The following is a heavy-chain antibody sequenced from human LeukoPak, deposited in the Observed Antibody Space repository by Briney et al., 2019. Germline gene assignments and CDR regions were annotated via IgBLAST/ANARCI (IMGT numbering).Heavy chain of an antibody. J-gene: IGHJ4*02. CDR1: GFTFTSHSM. CDR2: ISLSGST. CDR3: ARHRIEYSSSSPSGYFDY. Sequence: GSLRLSCATSGFTFTSHSMNWVRQPPGKGLEWIGEISLSGSTNYNASLKSRVTISVDKSYNQFSLKLSSVTAADTAVYYCARHRIEYSSSSPSGYFDYWGQGTLVTVSS. V-gene: IGHV4-4*02. D-gene: IGHD6-6*01.